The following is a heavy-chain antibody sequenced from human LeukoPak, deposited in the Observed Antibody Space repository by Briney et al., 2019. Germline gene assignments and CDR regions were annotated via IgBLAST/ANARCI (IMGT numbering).Heavy chain of an antibody. CDR1: GFTVSSNY. V-gene: IGHV3-53*01. D-gene: IGHD1-26*01. CDR2: IYSGGST. CDR3: ARLYSGSYYSTFDY. J-gene: IGHJ4*02. Sequence: GGSLRLSCAASGFTVSSNYMSWVRQAPGKGLEWVSVIYSGGSTYYADSVKGRFTISRDNSKNTLYLQMNSLRADDTAVYYCARLYSGSYYSTFDYWGQGTLVTVSS.